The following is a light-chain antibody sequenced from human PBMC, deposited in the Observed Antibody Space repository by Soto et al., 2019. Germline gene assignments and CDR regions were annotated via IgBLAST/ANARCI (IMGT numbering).Light chain of an antibody. J-gene: IGKJ5*01. Sequence: EIMMTQSPATLSVSPGERATLSCRASQSVSSNLAWYQQKPGQAPRLLIYDASNRATGIPARFSGSGSGTDFTLTISSLETEDLAVYYCQQRGKWITFGQGTRLEIK. V-gene: IGKV3-11*01. CDR3: QQRGKWIT. CDR2: DAS. CDR1: QSVSSN.